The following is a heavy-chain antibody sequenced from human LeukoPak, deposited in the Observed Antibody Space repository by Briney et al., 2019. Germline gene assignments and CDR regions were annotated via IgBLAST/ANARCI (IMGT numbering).Heavy chain of an antibody. CDR1: GYTFVSHG. Sequence: GASVKVSCKAAGYTFVSHGISWVRLAPGQGLEWMGWISAYNGDTKYAQKFQARVTMTTDTSTSTAYMELRTLRSDDTAVYYCARAGLDYWGQGTLVTVSS. CDR2: ISAYNGDT. V-gene: IGHV1-18*01. CDR3: ARAGLDY. J-gene: IGHJ4*02.